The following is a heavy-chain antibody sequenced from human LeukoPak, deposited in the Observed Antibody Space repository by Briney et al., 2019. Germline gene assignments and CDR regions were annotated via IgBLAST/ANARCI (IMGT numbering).Heavy chain of an antibody. CDR2: IYYSGST. V-gene: IGHV4-59*08. CDR1: GGSFSGYY. CDR3: ARRGYSYGDLDY. D-gene: IGHD5-18*01. J-gene: IGHJ4*02. Sequence: SETPSLTCAVYGGSFSGYYWSWIRQPPGKGLEWIGYIYYSGSTNYSPSLKSQVTISVDTSKNQFSLKLSSVTAADTAVYYCARRGYSYGDLDYWGQGTLVTVSS.